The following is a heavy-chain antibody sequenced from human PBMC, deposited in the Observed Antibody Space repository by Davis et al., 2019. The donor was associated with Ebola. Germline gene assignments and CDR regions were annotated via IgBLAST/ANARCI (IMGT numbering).Heavy chain of an antibody. CDR3: TRGYGWTDY. V-gene: IGHV3-23*01. Sequence: GESLKISCAASGFTFSSYAMSWVRQAPGKGLEWVSAISGSGGSTYYADSVKGRLTIYRDNAKNSLYLQMKSLRAEDTAVYYCTRGYGWTDYWGQGTLVTVSS. CDR2: ISGSGGST. J-gene: IGHJ4*02. D-gene: IGHD5-18*01. CDR1: GFTFSSYA.